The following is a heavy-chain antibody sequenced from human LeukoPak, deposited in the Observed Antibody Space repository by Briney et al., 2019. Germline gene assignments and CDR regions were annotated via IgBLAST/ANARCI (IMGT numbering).Heavy chain of an antibody. D-gene: IGHD1-26*01. J-gene: IGHJ3*02. CDR3: ARGRRWELLYDAFDI. CDR1: GYTLTELS. CDR2: MNPNSGNT. Sequence: ASVKVSCKVSGYTLTELSMHWVRQATGQGLEWMGWMNPNSGNTGYAQKFQGRVTITRNTSISTAYMELSSLRSEDTAVYYCARGRRWELLYDAFDIWGQGTMVTVSS. V-gene: IGHV1-8*03.